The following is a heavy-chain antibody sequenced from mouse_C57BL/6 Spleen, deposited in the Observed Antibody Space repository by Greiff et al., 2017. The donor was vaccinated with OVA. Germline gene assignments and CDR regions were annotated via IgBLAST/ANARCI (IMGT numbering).Heavy chain of an antibody. V-gene: IGHV1-64*01. CDR1: GYTFTSYW. J-gene: IGHJ3*01. CDR2: IHPNSGST. D-gene: IGHD1-1*01. CDR3: AGGYYYARGFAY. Sequence: QVQLQQPGAELVKPGASVKLSCKASGYTFTSYWMHWVKQRPGQGLEWIGMIHPNSGSTNYNEKFKSKATLTVDKSSSRAYMQLSSLTSWDSAVYYCAGGYYYARGFAYWGQGTLVTVSA.